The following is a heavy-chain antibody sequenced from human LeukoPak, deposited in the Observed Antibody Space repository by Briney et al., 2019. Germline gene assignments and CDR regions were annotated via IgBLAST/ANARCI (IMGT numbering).Heavy chain of an antibody. CDR2: IDDDGSGG. Sequence: GGSLRLSCAASGFTFSAYWMHWVRQAPGMGLVWVSRIDDDGSGGSYADSVKGRFTISRDNARNTLYLQMNSLRAEDTAVYYCARIGPSGSGSYFFLDPWGQGTPVTVSS. V-gene: IGHV3-74*01. D-gene: IGHD3-10*01. J-gene: IGHJ5*02. CDR3: ARIGPSGSGSYFFLDP. CDR1: GFTFSAYW.